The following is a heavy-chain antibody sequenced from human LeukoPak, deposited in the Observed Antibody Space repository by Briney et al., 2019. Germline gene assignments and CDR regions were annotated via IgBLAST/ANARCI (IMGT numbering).Heavy chain of an antibody. CDR1: GGSFSGYY. D-gene: IGHD5-18*01. CDR2: INHSGST. CDR3: ARGLVYSYGYHFDY. V-gene: IGHV4-34*01. J-gene: IGHJ4*02. Sequence: SETLSLTCAVYGGSFSGYYWSWIRQPPGKGLEWIGEINHSGSTNYNPSLKSRVTISVDTSKNQFSLKLSSVTAADTAVYYCARGLVYSYGYHFDYWGQGTLVTVSS.